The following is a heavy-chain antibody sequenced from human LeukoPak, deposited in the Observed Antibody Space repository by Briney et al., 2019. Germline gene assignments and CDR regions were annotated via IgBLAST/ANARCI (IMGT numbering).Heavy chain of an antibody. Sequence: GGSLRLSCAASGFTFSSYEMNWVRQAPGKGLEWVSYISRSGSTIYYADSVKGRFTISRDNAKNSLYLQMNSLRSDDTAVYYCARDVGEYCSSTNCYASHYWGQGTLVTVSS. D-gene: IGHD2-2*01. J-gene: IGHJ4*02. CDR1: GFTFSSYE. CDR3: ARDVGEYCSSTNCYASHY. V-gene: IGHV3-48*03. CDR2: ISRSGSTI.